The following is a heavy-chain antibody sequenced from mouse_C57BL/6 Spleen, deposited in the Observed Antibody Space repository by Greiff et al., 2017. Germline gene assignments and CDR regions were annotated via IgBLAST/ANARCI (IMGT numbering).Heavy chain of an antibody. V-gene: IGHV1-64*01. Sequence: QVQLQQPGAELVKPGASVKLSCKASGYTFTSYWMHWVKQRPGQGLEWIGMIHPNSGSTNYNEKFKSKATLTVDKSSSTAYMQISSLTSEDSAVYYCAGPRATVVAHYAMDYWGQGTSVTVSS. CDR2: IHPNSGST. D-gene: IGHD1-1*01. J-gene: IGHJ4*01. CDR1: GYTFTSYW. CDR3: AGPRATVVAHYAMDY.